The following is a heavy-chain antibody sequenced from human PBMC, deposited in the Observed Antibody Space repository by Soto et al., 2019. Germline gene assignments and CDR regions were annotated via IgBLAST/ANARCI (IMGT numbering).Heavy chain of an antibody. V-gene: IGHV3-23*01. Sequence: PGGSLRLSCTASGFAFSSHPLSWVRQAPERGLEWVSGISDGGDLTYNADSVRGRFTISRDNSKNTLFLQMNSLRVEDTAVYYCARRAFGSTRSFDIWGQGRMVTVSS. CDR1: GFAFSSHP. CDR3: ARRAFGSTRSFDI. D-gene: IGHD6-13*01. J-gene: IGHJ3*02. CDR2: ISDGGDLT.